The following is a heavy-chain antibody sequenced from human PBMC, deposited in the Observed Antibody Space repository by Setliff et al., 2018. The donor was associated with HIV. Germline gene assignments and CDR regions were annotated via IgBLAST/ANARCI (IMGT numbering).Heavy chain of an antibody. CDR3: ARLIHTGLLYFDY. V-gene: IGHV4-4*09. D-gene: IGHD2-8*02. Sequence: NPSETLSLTCFVSGVSISGHFWGWIRQPPGKGLEWIGYIYTSGTTEYNPSLDSRVTISVDTSRVQFSLNLRSVTAADTALYFCARLIHTGLLYFDYWGLGMLVTVSS. J-gene: IGHJ4*02. CDR1: GVSISGHF. CDR2: IYTSGTT.